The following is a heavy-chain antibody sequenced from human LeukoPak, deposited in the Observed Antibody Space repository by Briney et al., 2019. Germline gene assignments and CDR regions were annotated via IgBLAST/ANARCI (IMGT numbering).Heavy chain of an antibody. CDR1: GFRFTGYY. CDR2: INPNSGGT. Sequence: ASVKVSCKASGFRFTGYYMHWVRQAPGQGLEWMGWINPNSGGTNYAQKFQGRVTMTRDTSISTAYMELSRLRSDDTAVYYCAREAYETNAFDIWGQGTMVTVSS. D-gene: IGHD3-16*01. J-gene: IGHJ3*02. V-gene: IGHV1-2*02. CDR3: AREAYETNAFDI.